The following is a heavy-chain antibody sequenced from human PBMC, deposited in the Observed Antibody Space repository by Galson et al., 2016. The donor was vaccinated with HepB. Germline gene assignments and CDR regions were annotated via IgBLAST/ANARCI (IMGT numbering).Heavy chain of an antibody. D-gene: IGHD3-16*02. CDR2: INQDGSEK. V-gene: IGHV3-7*03. CDR1: GFTFSNYW. CDR3: ARGVTFGGLIDDAFYI. Sequence: SLRLSCAASGFTFSNYWMSWVRQAPGKGLEWVANINQDGSEKYYVDSVKGRFTISRDNTMKSLYLQMHSLSAEDTAVYYCARGVTFGGLIDDAFYICGHGTMVTVSS. J-gene: IGHJ3*02.